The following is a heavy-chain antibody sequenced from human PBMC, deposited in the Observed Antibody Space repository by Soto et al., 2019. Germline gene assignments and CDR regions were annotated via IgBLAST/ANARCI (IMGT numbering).Heavy chain of an antibody. D-gene: IGHD2-21*01. J-gene: IGHJ4*03. CDR1: GVSISGSRYY. CDR2: IYYSGST. CDR3: ARGGIPRAGYVIAYAIDY. V-gene: IGHV4-39*01. Sequence: SETLSLTCTVSGVSISGSRYYWGWIRQPPGRGLEWIGNIYYSGSTYYTPALKSRVTLSVDTSKNQFSLNLNSVTAADTAVYYCARGGIPRAGYVIAYAIDYWGQGTLVTVSS.